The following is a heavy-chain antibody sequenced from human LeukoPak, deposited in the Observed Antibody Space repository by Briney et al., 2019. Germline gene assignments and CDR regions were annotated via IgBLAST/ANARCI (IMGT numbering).Heavy chain of an antibody. J-gene: IGHJ4*02. CDR1: GFTFDDYA. Sequence: GGSLRLSCAASGFTFDDYAMHWVRQAPGKGLEWVSGISWSSGSIGYADSVKGRFTISRDNAKNSLYLQMSSLRAEDTALYYCAKQSDYGGTDYWGQGTLVTVSS. CDR2: ISWSSGSI. CDR3: AKQSDYGGTDY. V-gene: IGHV3-9*01. D-gene: IGHD4-23*01.